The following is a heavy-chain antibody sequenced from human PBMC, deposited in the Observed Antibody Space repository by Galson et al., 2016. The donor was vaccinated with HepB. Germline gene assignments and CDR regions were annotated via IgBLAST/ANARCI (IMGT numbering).Heavy chain of an antibody. CDR1: GASISSQH. V-gene: IGHV4-59*11. Sequence: SETLSLTCTVSGASISSQHYSWIRLPPGKGLEWIGDKSYTGITYYNPSLRGRVTTSVDTSNSQLSLRLTSVTAADTAVYYCTTTPPGYGGFSSWGQGTLVTVSS. D-gene: IGHD5-18*01. CDR2: KSYTGIT. J-gene: IGHJ5*02. CDR3: TTTPPGYGGFSS.